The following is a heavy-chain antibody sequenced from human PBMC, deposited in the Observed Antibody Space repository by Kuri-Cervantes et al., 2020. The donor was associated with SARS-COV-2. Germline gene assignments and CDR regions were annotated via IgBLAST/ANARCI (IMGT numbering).Heavy chain of an antibody. D-gene: IGHD2-2*01. CDR1: GYTSSDYY. CDR3: AREDIGAEYCTTTNCPSRWFDP. J-gene: IGHJ5*02. V-gene: IGHV1-2*02. CDR2: INPHSGGT. Sequence: ASVKVSCKASGYTSSDYYMHWVRQAPGQGLEWMGWINPHSGGTNYAQKFQDRITMTRDTSISTAYMELTRLRSDDTAVYYCAREDIGAEYCTTTNCPSRWFDPWGQGTLVTVSS.